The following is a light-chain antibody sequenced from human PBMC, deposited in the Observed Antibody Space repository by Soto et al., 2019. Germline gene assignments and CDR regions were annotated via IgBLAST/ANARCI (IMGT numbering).Light chain of an antibody. V-gene: IGKV3-20*01. J-gene: IGKJ1*01. Sequence: IVLKLSPGTLSLYQGERASLSCRASQSVSNNYLAWYHQKPGQAPRLLIYGASNRATGIPDRFSGSGSGTDFTLTISRLEPEDFAVYYCQQYGSSGTFGQGTKADIK. CDR2: GAS. CDR1: QSVSNNY. CDR3: QQYGSSGT.